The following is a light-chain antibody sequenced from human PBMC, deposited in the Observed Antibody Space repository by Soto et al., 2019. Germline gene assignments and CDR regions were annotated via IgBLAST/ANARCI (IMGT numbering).Light chain of an antibody. J-gene: IGKJ1*01. V-gene: IGKV1-39*01. Sequence: DIQMTQSPSSLSASVEDRVIITCRASQSISNHLNWYQQKPGKAPKLLIFAASSLQSGVPSRFRGSRSGPDFTLTISRLQPEDFATYYCHKSYCSPPTFGHGTKVEIK. CDR2: AAS. CDR3: HKSYCSPPT. CDR1: QSISNH.